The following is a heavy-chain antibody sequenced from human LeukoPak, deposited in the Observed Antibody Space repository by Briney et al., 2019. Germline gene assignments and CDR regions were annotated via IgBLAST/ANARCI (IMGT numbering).Heavy chain of an antibody. CDR3: AKSWGYIYGYWDF. Sequence: PGGSLRLSCAASGFTFSSYGMHWVRQAPGKGLEGVAFIRYDGSNKFYGDSVKGRFTISRDNSKNTVYLQMNSLRADDTAVYYCAKSWGYIYGYWDFWGQGTLVTVSS. D-gene: IGHD5-18*01. CDR2: IRYDGSNK. CDR1: GFTFSSYG. V-gene: IGHV3-30*02. J-gene: IGHJ4*02.